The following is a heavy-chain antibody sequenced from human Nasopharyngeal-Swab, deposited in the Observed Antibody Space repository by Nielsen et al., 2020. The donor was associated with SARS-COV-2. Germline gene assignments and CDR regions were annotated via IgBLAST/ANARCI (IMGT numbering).Heavy chain of an antibody. CDR1: GFTFSDYY. J-gene: IGHJ4*02. Sequence: GESLKISCAASGFTFSDYYMSWIRPAPGKGLEWVSYISSSGSTIYYADSVKGRFTISRDNAKNSLYLQMNSLRAEDTAVYYCARRGGYGTPVDYWGQGTLVTVSS. V-gene: IGHV3-11*04. CDR3: ARRGGYGTPVDY. D-gene: IGHD5-18*01. CDR2: ISSSGSTI.